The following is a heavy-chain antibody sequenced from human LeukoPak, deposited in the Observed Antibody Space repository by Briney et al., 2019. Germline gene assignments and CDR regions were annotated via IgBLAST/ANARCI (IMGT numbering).Heavy chain of an antibody. CDR2: IYYSGST. D-gene: IGHD5-24*01. J-gene: IGHJ4*02. CDR1: GGSISSYY. CDR3: ATINQRDGYNHFDY. V-gene: IGHV4-59*08. Sequence: KASETLSLTCTVSGGSISSYYWSWIRQPPGKGLEWIGYIYYSGSTNYNPSLKSRVTISVDTSKNQFSPKLSSVTAADTAVYYCATINQRDGYNHFDYWGQGTLVTVSS.